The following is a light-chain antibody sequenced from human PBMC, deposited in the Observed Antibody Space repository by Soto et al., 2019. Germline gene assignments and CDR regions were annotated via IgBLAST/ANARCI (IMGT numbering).Light chain of an antibody. J-gene: IGKJ1*01. CDR2: GAS. CDR1: QSVSSSY. CDR3: QQYGSSSWT. Sequence: ESVLTQSPGTLSLSPGERATLSCRASQSVSSSYLGWYQQKPGQAPRLLIYGASSRATGIPDRFSGSGSGTDFTLTISRLEPEDFAVYYCQQYGSSSWTFGQGTKVDI. V-gene: IGKV3-20*01.